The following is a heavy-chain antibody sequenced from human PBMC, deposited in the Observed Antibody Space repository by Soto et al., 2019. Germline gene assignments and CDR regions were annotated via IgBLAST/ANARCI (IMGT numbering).Heavy chain of an antibody. Sequence: EAQLVESGGGLVQPGGSLRLSCAASGFTFSNYEMHWVRQSPGKGLEYVSRISNNGAQKDNAKSVKGRFTISRDNSENTLYHQMGNLRTEDMALYYCARRGYGSRWPNVYMDVWGKGTTVTVSS. V-gene: IGHV3-64*01. CDR2: ISNNGAQK. CDR1: GFTFSNYE. CDR3: ARRGYGSRWPNVYMDV. J-gene: IGHJ6*03. D-gene: IGHD6-13*01.